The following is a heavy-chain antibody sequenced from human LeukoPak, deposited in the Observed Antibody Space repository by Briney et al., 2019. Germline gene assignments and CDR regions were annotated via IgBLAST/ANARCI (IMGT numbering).Heavy chain of an antibody. CDR2: IYSCGST. D-gene: IGHD3-9*01. CDR1: GGSISSYY. CDR3: ARERPTVLRYFDWSNHDAFDI. V-gene: IGHV4-4*07. J-gene: IGHJ3*02. Sequence: SETLSLTCTVSGGSISSYYWRWIPQPAGKGLEWIGRIYSCGSTNYNPSLKSRVTMSVDTSKNQFSLKLSSVTAADTAVYYCARERPTVLRYFDWSNHDAFDIWGQGTMVTVSS.